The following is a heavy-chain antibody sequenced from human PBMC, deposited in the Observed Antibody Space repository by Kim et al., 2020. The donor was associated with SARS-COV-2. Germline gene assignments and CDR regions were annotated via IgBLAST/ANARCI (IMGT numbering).Heavy chain of an antibody. J-gene: IGHJ4*02. CDR3: ARVLTSGWSYFDY. D-gene: IGHD6-19*01. Sequence: YTDAVKGLFTISRDNARASLYLQMNSLRAEDTAVYYCARVLTSGWSYFDYWGQGTLVTVSS. V-gene: IGHV3-21*04.